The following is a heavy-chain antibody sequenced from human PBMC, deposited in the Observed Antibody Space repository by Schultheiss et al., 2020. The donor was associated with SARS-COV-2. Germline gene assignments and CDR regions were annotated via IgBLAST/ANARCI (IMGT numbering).Heavy chain of an antibody. CDR2: IYYSGST. CDR1: GGSISSYY. J-gene: IGHJ6*03. CDR3: ARVHIAVAGNPYYYYYYMDV. V-gene: IGHV4-59*05. Sequence: SETLSLTCTVSGGSISSYYWSWIRQPPGKGLEWIGSIYYSGSTYYNPSLKSRVTISVDTSKNQFSLKLSSVTAADTAVYCCARVHIAVAGNPYYYYYYMDVWGKGTTVTVSS. D-gene: IGHD6-19*01.